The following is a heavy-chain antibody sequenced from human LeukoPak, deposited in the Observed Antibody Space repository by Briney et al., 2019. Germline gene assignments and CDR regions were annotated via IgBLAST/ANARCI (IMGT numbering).Heavy chain of an antibody. CDR3: AKPGSGSYPQYFQH. CDR2: ISSSGGST. Sequence: GGSLRLSCAASGFTFSSYAMSWVRQAPGKGLEWVSAISSSGGSTYYADSVKGRFTISRDNSKNTLYLQMNSLRADDTAVYFCAKPGSGSYPQYFQHWGQGTLVTVSS. J-gene: IGHJ1*01. D-gene: IGHD3-10*01. V-gene: IGHV3-23*01. CDR1: GFTFSSYA.